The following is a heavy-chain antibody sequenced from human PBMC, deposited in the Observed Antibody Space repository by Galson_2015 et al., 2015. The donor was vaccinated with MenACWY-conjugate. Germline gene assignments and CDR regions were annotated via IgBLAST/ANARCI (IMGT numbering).Heavy chain of an antibody. D-gene: IGHD3-9*01. CDR3: AKDLVKNYEMLTGYFSD. CDR2: ISDSGRTT. V-gene: IGHV3-23*01. CDR1: GFPFSSYA. Sequence: SLRLSCAVSGFPFSSYAMTWVRQAPGKGLEWVSTISDSGRTTYYAGSVQGRFTISRDNSKNKVFLQMNSLRAGDAAAYYCAKDLVKNYEMLTGYFSDWGQGVLVTVSS. J-gene: IGHJ4*02.